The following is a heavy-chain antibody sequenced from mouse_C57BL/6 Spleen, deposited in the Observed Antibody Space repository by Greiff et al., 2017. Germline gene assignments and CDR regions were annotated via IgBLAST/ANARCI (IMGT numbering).Heavy chain of an antibody. V-gene: IGHV1-53*01. Sequence: VQLQQPGTELVKPGASVKLSCKASGYTFTSYWMHWVKQRPGQGLEWIGNNNPSNGGTNYNEKFKSKATLTVDKSSSTAYMQLSSLTSEDSAVYYCARDGSSYGWFAYWGQGTLVTVSA. CDR2: NNPSNGGT. D-gene: IGHD1-1*01. CDR3: ARDGSSYGWFAY. CDR1: GYTFTSYW. J-gene: IGHJ3*01.